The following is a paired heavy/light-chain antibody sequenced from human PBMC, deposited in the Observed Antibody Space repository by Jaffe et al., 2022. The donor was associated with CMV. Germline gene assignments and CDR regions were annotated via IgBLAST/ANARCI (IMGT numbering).Heavy chain of an antibody. J-gene: IGHJ5*02. Sequence: EVQLVESGGGLVQPGGSLRLSCAASGFTFSSYAMSWVRQAPGKGLEWVSAISGSGGSTYYADSVKGRFTISRDNSKNTLYLQMNSLRAEDTAVYYCAKSPDYDFWSGYATPYNWFDPWGQGTLVTVSS. CDR1: GFTFSSYA. CDR2: ISGSGGST. D-gene: IGHD3-3*01. V-gene: IGHV3-23*04. CDR3: AKSPDYDFWSGYATPYNWFDP.
Light chain of an antibody. J-gene: IGLJ3*02. CDR3: QSYDSSLSGQRV. V-gene: IGLV1-40*01. CDR1: SSNIGAGYD. CDR2: GNS. Sequence: QSVLTQPPSVSGAPGQRVTISCTGSSSNIGAGYDVHWYQQLPGTAPKLLIYGNSNRPSGVPDRFSGSKSGTSASLAITGLQAEDEADYYCQSYDSSLSGQRVFGGGTKLTVL.